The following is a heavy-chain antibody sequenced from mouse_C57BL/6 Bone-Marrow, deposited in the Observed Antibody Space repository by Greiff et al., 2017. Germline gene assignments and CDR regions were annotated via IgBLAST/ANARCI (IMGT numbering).Heavy chain of an antibody. CDR2: INPNNGGT. Sequence: VRLQQSGPELVKPGASVKISCKASGYTFTDYYMNWVKQSHGKSLEWIGDINPNNGGTSYNQKFKGKATLTVDKSSSTAYMELRSLTSEDSAVYYCARSRDYWGQGTTLTVSS. CDR3: ARSRDY. CDR1: GYTFTDYY. V-gene: IGHV1-26*01. J-gene: IGHJ2*01.